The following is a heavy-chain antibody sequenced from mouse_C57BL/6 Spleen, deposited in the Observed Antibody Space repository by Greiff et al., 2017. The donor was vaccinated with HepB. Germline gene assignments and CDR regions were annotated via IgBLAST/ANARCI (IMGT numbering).Heavy chain of an antibody. D-gene: IGHD1-1*01. Sequence: QVQLQQPGAELVKPGASVKMSCKASGYTFTSYWITWVKQRPGQGLEWIGDIYPGSGSTNYNENFKSKATLTVDKSSSTAYMQLSSLTSEDSAVYYCARRITTVGATRYFDVWGTGTTVTVSS. CDR2: IYPGSGST. CDR1: GYTFTSYW. J-gene: IGHJ1*03. CDR3: ARRITTVGATRYFDV. V-gene: IGHV1-55*01.